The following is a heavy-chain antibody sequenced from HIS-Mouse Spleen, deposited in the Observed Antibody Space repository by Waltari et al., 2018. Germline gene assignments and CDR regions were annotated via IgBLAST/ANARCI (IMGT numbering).Heavy chain of an antibody. CDR2: IYYSGST. Sequence: QLQLQESGPGLVKPSEPLSLTCTVPGGSISSTSYYWGRIRQPPGKGLEWIGSIYYSGSTYYNPSLKSRVTISVDTSKNQFSLKLSSVTAADTAVYYCAREIPYSSSWYDWYFDLWGRGTLVTVSS. D-gene: IGHD6-13*01. J-gene: IGHJ2*01. CDR3: AREIPYSSSWYDWYFDL. V-gene: IGHV4-39*07. CDR1: GGSISSTSYY.